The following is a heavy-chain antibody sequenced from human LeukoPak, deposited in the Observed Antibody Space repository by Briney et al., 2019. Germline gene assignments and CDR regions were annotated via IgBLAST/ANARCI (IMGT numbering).Heavy chain of an antibody. CDR2: IIPIFGTA. CDR1: GGTFSSYA. D-gene: IGHD3-10*01. CDR3: ARAGAVGRWFGELIQPHYYYYGMDV. Sequence: ASVKVSCKASGGTFSSYAISWVRQAPGQGLEWMEGIIPIFGTANYAQKFQGRVTITADESTSTAYMELSSLRSEDTAVYYCARAGAVGRWFGELIQPHYYYYGMDVWGQGTTVTVSS. J-gene: IGHJ6*02. V-gene: IGHV1-69*13.